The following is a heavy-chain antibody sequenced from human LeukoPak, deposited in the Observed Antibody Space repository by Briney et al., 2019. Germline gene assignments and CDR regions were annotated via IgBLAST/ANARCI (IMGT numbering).Heavy chain of an antibody. J-gene: IGHJ4*02. CDR1: GYIFTSYG. Sequence: ASVKVSCKASGYIFTSYGIIWVRQAPGQGLQWAGWISAHNGNTNYAQKLQGRVTMTTDTSTSTVYMELGSLRSDDTAVYYCARAQTTLLLDYWGQGTLVTVSS. CDR3: ARAQTTLLLDY. V-gene: IGHV1-18*01. CDR2: ISAHNGNT. D-gene: IGHD4-11*01.